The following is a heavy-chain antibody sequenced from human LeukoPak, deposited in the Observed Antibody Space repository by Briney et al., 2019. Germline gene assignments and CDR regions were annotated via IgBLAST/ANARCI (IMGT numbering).Heavy chain of an antibody. CDR3: ARSPSLIRFLEWLHRYYFDY. D-gene: IGHD3-3*01. Sequence: ASVKVSCKASGYTFTSYDINWVRQATGQGLEWMGWMNPNRGNTGYAQKFQGRVTMTRKTSISTAYMELSSLRSEDTAAYYCARSPSLIRFLEWLHRYYFDYWGQGTLVTVSS. CDR2: MNPNRGNT. CDR1: GYTFTSYD. J-gene: IGHJ4*02. V-gene: IGHV1-8*01.